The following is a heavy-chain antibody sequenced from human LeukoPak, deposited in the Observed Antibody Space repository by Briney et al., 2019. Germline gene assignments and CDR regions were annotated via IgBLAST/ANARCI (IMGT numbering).Heavy chain of an antibody. D-gene: IGHD4-17*01. CDR2: ISSSGSTI. V-gene: IGHV3-11*01. CDR1: GFTFSDYY. Sequence: GGSLRLSCAASGFTFSDYYMGWIRQAPGKGLEWVSYISSSGSTIYYADSVKGRFTISRDNAKNSLYLQMNSLRAEDTAVYYCARSGFTHGDYLALDYWGQGTLVTVSS. CDR3: ARSGFTHGDYLALDY. J-gene: IGHJ4*02.